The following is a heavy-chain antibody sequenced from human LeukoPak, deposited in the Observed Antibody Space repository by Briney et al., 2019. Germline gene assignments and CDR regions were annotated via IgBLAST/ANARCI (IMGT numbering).Heavy chain of an antibody. CDR2: SSRDVSST. D-gene: IGHD2-15*01. J-gene: IGHJ4*02. CDR3: ARGRGGGIDPIDS. Sequence: GRSLSLSRAVSGFTFSMYWMHWVPQVPGERRVWVSGSSRDVSSTACADSVQGRLTISRDNARNTLEVQMNSLRVEDTAVYYCARGRGGGIDPIDSWGQGILVTVSS. CDR1: GFTFSMYW. V-gene: IGHV3-74*01.